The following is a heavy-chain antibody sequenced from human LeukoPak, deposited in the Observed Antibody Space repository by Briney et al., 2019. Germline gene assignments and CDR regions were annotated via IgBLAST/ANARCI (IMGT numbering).Heavy chain of an antibody. V-gene: IGHV3-48*03. CDR1: GFTFSSYE. CDR2: ISSSGSTI. Sequence: GGSLRLSCADSGFTFSSYEMNWVRQAPGKGLEWVSYISSSGSTIYYADSVKGRFTISRGNAKNSLYLQMNSLRAEDTAVYYCARDNRDYGDYVLYYYGMDVWGKGTTVTVSS. D-gene: IGHD4-17*01. J-gene: IGHJ6*04. CDR3: ARDNRDYGDYVLYYYGMDV.